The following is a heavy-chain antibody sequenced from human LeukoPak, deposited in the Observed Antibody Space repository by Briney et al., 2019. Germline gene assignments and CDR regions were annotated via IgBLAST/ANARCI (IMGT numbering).Heavy chain of an antibody. J-gene: IGHJ4*02. CDR1: GGSINSSTYY. D-gene: IGHD3-10*01. V-gene: IGHV4-39*01. CDR3: ARQMGGFGELLEPIDF. Sequence: SETLSLTCTVSGGSINSSTYYWGWIRQPPGKGLEWIGSIYYSGSTYYNPSLKSRVTISVDTSKNQFSVKLSSVTAADTAVYYCARQMGGFGELLEPIDFWGQGTLVTVSS. CDR2: IYYSGST.